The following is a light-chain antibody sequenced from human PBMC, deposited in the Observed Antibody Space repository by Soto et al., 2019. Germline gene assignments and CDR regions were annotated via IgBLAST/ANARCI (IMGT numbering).Light chain of an antibody. CDR3: SSTTSSSTVV. V-gene: IGLV2-14*01. CDR1: SSDVGGYNY. Sequence: QSALTQPASVSGSPGQSITISCTGTSSDVGGYNYVSWYQQHPGKDPKLMIYEVSNRPSGVSNRFSGSKSGNTASLTISGLQAEDEADYYCSSTTSSSTVVFGGGTKLTVL. J-gene: IGLJ2*01. CDR2: EVS.